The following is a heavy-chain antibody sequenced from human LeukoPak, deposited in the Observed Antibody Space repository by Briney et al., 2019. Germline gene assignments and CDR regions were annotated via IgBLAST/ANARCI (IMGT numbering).Heavy chain of an antibody. D-gene: IGHD3-22*01. CDR2: ISYDGSNK. CDR1: GFTFSSYG. V-gene: IGHV3-30*03. CDR3: ARDWNSSGQLI. J-gene: IGHJ4*02. Sequence: GGSLRLSCAASGFTFSSYGMHWVRQAPGKGLEWVAVISYDGSNKYYADSVKGRFTISRDNSKNTLYLQMNSLRAEDTAVYYCARDWNSSGQLIWGQGTLVTVSS.